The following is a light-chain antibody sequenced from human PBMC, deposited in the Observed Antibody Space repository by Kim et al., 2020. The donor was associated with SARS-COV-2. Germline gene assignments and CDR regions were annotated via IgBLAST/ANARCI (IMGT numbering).Light chain of an antibody. V-gene: IGKV1-5*03. J-gene: IGKJ2*01. CDR3: QKYVTYSPYKFGYI. CDR1: QSISSW. CDR2: QAS. Sequence: DIQMTQSPSTLSASVGDRATITCRASQSISSWLAWYQQKPGKAPKLLIYQASNLQSGVPSRFSGSGSGTEFTLTISSLQPDDFATYYCQKYVTYSPYKFGYIFGKETRVEIK.